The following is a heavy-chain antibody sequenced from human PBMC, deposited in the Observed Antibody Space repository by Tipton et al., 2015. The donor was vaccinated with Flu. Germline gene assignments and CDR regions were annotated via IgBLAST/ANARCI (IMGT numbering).Heavy chain of an antibody. Sequence: SLRLSCAASGFTFSSYAMNWVRQAPGKGLEWVSAISGSGGSTYYADAVKGRFTISRDNSKNTLYLQMNSLRAEDTAVYYCAKVSGSGSYFNRGGFDYWGQGTLVTVSS. V-gene: IGHV3-23*01. CDR1: GFTFSSYA. CDR2: ISGSGGST. J-gene: IGHJ4*02. CDR3: AKVSGSGSYFNRGGFDY. D-gene: IGHD1-26*01.